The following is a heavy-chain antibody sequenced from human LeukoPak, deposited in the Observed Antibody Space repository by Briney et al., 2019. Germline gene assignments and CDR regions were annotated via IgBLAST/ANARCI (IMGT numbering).Heavy chain of an antibody. CDR1: GFSFDDYT. Sequence: GRALRLSCAASGFSFDDYTMHWVRQALGEGLEWVSDVCWYRCSIGNADSVTGRITIPRDNDKTSLYLQLNSLRAEDTALYYCAKDIRVGSGRHVEYFQHWGQGTLVTVSS. D-gene: IGHD2-15*01. V-gene: IGHV3-9*01. CDR3: AKDIRVGSGRHVEYFQH. CDR2: VCWYRCSI. J-gene: IGHJ1*01.